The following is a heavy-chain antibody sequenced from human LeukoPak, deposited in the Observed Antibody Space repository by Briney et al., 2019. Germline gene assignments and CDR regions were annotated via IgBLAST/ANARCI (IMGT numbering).Heavy chain of an antibody. Sequence: SQTLSLTCAISGDIVSSNSAAWRWIRQSPSRGLEWLGRTYYRSKWNNNYAISVKSRITINPDTSKNQLSLQLNSVTPEDTGVYYCARARGYFDLWGRGTLVTVSS. V-gene: IGHV6-1*01. CDR3: ARARGYFDL. J-gene: IGHJ2*01. CDR2: TYYRSKWNN. D-gene: IGHD3-10*01. CDR1: GDIVSSNSAA.